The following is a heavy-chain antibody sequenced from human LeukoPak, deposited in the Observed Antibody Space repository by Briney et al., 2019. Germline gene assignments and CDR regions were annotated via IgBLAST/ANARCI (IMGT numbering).Heavy chain of an antibody. V-gene: IGHV4-4*07. CDR2: ISTSGST. J-gene: IGHJ3*02. CDR1: GGSISSYY. Sequence: PSETLSLTCTVSGGSISSYYWSWIRQPAGKGLEWIGRISTSGSTNYNPSLKSRVTISVDKSKNQFSLKLSSVTAADTAVYYCARGPVYCGGDCPDAFDIWGQGTMVTVSS. D-gene: IGHD2-21*02. CDR3: ARGPVYCGGDCPDAFDI.